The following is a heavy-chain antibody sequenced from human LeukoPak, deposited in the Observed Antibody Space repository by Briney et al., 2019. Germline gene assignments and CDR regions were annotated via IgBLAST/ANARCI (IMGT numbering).Heavy chain of an antibody. J-gene: IGHJ6*02. Sequence: SETLSLTCTVSGGSISSYYWSWIRQPPGKGLEWIGYIYYSGSTNYNPSLKSRVTISVDTSKNQFSLKLSSVTAADTAVYYCVGGYYDYYYYGMDVWGQGTTVTVSS. CDR1: GGSISSYY. V-gene: IGHV4-59*08. CDR2: IYYSGST. CDR3: VGGYYDYYYYGMDV. D-gene: IGHD3-3*01.